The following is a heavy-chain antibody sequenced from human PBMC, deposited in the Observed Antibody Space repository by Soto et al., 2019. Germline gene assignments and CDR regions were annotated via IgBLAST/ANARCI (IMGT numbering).Heavy chain of an antibody. CDR1: GFTFSDYY. Sequence: PGGSLRLSCAASGFTFSDYYMSWIRQAPGKGLEWVSYISNSDTIYYADSVKGRFTISRDNAKNSLFLHMNGLTAEDTAVYYCARDILHSNVFYYYYAMDVWGQGTTVTVSS. CDR2: ISNSDTI. V-gene: IGHV3-11*01. CDR3: ARDILHSNVFYYYYAMDV. J-gene: IGHJ6*02. D-gene: IGHD2-8*01.